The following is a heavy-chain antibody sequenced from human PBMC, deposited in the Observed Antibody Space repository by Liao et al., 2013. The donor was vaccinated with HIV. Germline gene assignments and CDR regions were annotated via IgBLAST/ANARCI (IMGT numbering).Heavy chain of an antibody. CDR2: INDSGST. Sequence: QVHLQQWGAGLLKPSETLSLTCAVYGGSFSGYYWSLIRQPPGKGLEWIGEINDSGSTNYNPSLKSRVTISVDTSKNQFSLKMSSVTAADTAVYYCARASVGYFDYWGQGTLVTVSS. V-gene: IGHV4-34*01. CDR1: GGSFSGYY. CDR3: ARASVGYFDY. D-gene: IGHD4-23*01. J-gene: IGHJ4*02.